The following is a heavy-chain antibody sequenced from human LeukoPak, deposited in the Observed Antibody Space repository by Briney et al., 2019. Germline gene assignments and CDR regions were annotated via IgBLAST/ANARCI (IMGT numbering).Heavy chain of an antibody. D-gene: IGHD3-9*01. CDR3: ATARYFDWFAGGRRGVDY. V-gene: IGHV3-30*04. J-gene: IGHJ4*02. Sequence: PGGSLRLSCAASGFTFSSYAMHWVRQAPGKGLEWVAVISYDGSNKYYADSVKGRFTISRDNSMNTLYLQMNSLRAEDTAVYYCATARYFDWFAGGRRGVDYWGQGTLVTVSS. CDR2: ISYDGSNK. CDR1: GFTFSSYA.